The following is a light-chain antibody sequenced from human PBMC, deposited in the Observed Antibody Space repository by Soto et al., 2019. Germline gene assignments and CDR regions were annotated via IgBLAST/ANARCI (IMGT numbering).Light chain of an antibody. J-gene: IGKJ4*01. CDR2: WAS. CDR3: QQYYSTPPT. Sequence: DIVLTQSPDSLAVSLGERATINCKSSQSVLYSSNNKNYLAWYQQKPGQPPKLLIYWASTRESWVPDRFSGSGSGTDFILTISSLQAEDVSVYYGQQYYSTPPTFGGGTKVEIK. V-gene: IGKV4-1*01. CDR1: QSVLYSSNNKNY.